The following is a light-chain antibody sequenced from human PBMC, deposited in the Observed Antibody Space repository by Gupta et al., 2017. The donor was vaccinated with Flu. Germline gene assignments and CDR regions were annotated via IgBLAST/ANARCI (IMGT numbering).Light chain of an antibody. CDR3: QSYDSSNPHWV. Sequence: FLLTQPHSVSESPGKTVTISCTRRSGSIASNYVQWYQQRPGSSPTTVIYEDNQRPSGVPDRFSGSIDSSSNSASLTISGLKTEDEADYYCQSYDSSNPHWVFGGGNKLTVL. CDR1: SGSIASNY. CDR2: EDN. J-gene: IGLJ3*02. V-gene: IGLV6-57*01.